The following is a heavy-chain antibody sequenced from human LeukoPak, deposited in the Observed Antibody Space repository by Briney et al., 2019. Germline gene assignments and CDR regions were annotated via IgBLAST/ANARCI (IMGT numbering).Heavy chain of an antibody. D-gene: IGHD4-17*01. CDR1: GFTFSSYS. J-gene: IGHJ4*02. CDR3: ARDFYGDYPSLYFDY. Sequence: KPGGSLRLSCAASGFTFSSYSTNWVRQAPGKGLEWVSSISSSSSYIYYADSVRGRFTISRDNAKNSLYLQMNSLRAEDTAVYYCARDFYGDYPSLYFDYWGQGTLVTVSS. V-gene: IGHV3-21*01. CDR2: ISSSSSYI.